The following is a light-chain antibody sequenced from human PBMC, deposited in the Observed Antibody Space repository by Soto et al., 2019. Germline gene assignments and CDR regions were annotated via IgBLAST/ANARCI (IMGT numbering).Light chain of an antibody. J-gene: IGKJ2*01. Sequence: VMTQSPAILSVSPGERATLSCRASQSVSTNVAWYQQIPGQTPRLLIYGASTRATGIPVRFSGSGSGTEFTLTISSLQSEDFAVYYCHQYDDGPYTFGQGT. V-gene: IGKV3-15*01. CDR3: HQYDDGPYT. CDR1: QSVSTN. CDR2: GAS.